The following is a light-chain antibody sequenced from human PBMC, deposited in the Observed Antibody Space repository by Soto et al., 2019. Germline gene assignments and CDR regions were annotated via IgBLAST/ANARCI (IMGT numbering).Light chain of an antibody. CDR3: HQRNQ. CDR1: QSFSSHF. J-gene: IGKJ5*01. V-gene: IGKV3-20*01. Sequence: VFTQSPGTLSFSPGDRATLSCRASQSFSSHFLAWYQQKPGQAPRLLIHGTSSRATGIPDRFSGSGSGTDFTLTISSVEPEDFAMYYCHQRNQFGQGTRLEN. CDR2: GTS.